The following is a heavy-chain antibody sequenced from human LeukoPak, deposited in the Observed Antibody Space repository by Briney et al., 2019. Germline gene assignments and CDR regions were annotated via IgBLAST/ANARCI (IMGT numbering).Heavy chain of an antibody. D-gene: IGHD3-3*01. CDR3: ATYDFWSGYSLGY. CDR2: IKQDGSEK. CDR1: GFTFSTYW. Sequence: PGGSLRLSCAASGFTFSTYWMGWVRQAPGKGLEWVANIKQDGSEKYYVDSVKGRFTISRDNAKNSLYLQMNSLRAEDTAVYYCATYDFWSGYSLGYWGQGTLVTVSS. J-gene: IGHJ4*02. V-gene: IGHV3-7*01.